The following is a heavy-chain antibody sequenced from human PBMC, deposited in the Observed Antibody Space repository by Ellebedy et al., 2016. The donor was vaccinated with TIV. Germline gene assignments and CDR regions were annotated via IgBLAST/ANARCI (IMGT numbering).Heavy chain of an antibody. Sequence: SETLSLTXSVQGGSFLGYYWSWIRQSPGKGLEWIGDINPSGKVNYTTSLKSRLIMSIDTSKNQFFLDLSSVTAADTAVYYCARDWRYSGYDSLLSGNWYFDLWGRGTLVTVSS. V-gene: IGHV4-34*10. CDR2: INPSGKV. D-gene: IGHD5-12*01. CDR3: ARDWRYSGYDSLLSGNWYFDL. CDR1: GGSFLGYY. J-gene: IGHJ2*01.